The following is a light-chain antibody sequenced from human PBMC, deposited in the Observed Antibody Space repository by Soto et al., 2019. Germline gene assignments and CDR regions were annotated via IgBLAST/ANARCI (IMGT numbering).Light chain of an antibody. Sequence: EIVLTQSPATLSLSPGERATLSCRASQSVSSYLAWYQQKPGQAPRLLIYDASNRATGIPARFSGSGSETDFTLTISSLEPEDFAVYYCQPRYNRRPITFGQGTRLEIK. CDR1: QSVSSY. CDR3: QPRYNRRPIT. V-gene: IGKV3-11*01. J-gene: IGKJ5*01. CDR2: DAS.